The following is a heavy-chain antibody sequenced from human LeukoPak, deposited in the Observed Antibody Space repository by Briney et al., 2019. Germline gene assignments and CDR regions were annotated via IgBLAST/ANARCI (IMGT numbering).Heavy chain of an antibody. CDR3: ASKLLWFGELLEDI. D-gene: IGHD3-10*01. Sequence: SETLSLTCTVSGGSISSSSYYWGWIRQPPGKGLEWIGYIYYSGSTYYNPSLKSRVTISVDTSKNQFSLKLSSVTAADTAVYYCASKLLWFGELLEDIWGQGTMVTVSS. CDR2: IYYSGST. V-gene: IGHV4-30-4*08. J-gene: IGHJ3*02. CDR1: GGSISSSSYY.